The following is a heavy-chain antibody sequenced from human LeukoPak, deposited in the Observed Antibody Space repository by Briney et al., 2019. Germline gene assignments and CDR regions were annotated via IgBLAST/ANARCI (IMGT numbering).Heavy chain of an antibody. D-gene: IGHD3-22*01. J-gene: IGHJ4*02. Sequence: HGESLKISCQGSGYSFTSYWIGWVRQMPGKGLEWMGIIYPGDSDTRYSPSFQGQVTISADKSISTAYLQWSSLKASDTAMYYCARRGHYYDSSGYGYYFDYWGQGTLVTVSS. CDR3: ARRGHYYDSSGYGYYFDY. CDR2: IYPGDSDT. CDR1: GYSFTSYW. V-gene: IGHV5-51*01.